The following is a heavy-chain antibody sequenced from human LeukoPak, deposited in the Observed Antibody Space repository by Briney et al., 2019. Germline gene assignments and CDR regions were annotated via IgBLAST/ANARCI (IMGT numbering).Heavy chain of an antibody. CDR1: GFTFSSYA. CDR2: ILYDGTMQ. V-gene: IGHV3-30*18. J-gene: IGHJ4*02. CDR3: AKSYSSGWYPLPVYFDY. D-gene: IGHD6-19*01. Sequence: GGSLRLSCAASGFTFSSYALHWVRQAPGKGLEWVGVILYDGTMQYYADSVKGRFTISRDNSKNTLYLQMNSLRAEDTAVYYCAKSYSSGWYPLPVYFDYWGQGTLVTVSS.